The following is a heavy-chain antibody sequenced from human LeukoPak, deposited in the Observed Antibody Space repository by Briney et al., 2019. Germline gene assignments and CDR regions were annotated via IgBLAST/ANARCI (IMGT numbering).Heavy chain of an antibody. CDR3: ARDDYGGDFDY. D-gene: IGHD4-23*01. CDR2: ISAYNGNT. CDR1: GYTFTSYG. Sequence: APVKVSCKASGYTFTSYGISWVRQAPGQGLEWMGWISAYNGNTNYAQKLQGRVTMTTDTSTSTAYMELRSLRSDDTAVYHCARDDYGGDFDYWGQGTLVTVSS. J-gene: IGHJ4*02. V-gene: IGHV1-18*01.